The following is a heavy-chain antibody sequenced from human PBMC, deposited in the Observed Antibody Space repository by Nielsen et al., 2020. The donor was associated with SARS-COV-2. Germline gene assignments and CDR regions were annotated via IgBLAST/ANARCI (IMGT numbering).Heavy chain of an antibody. J-gene: IGHJ4*02. CDR2: INAGNGNT. V-gene: IGHV1-3*01. CDR1: GYTFTSYA. D-gene: IGHD3-3*01. CDR3: ARDDSGRFLEWPTFDY. Sequence: ASVKVSCKASGYTFTSYAMHWVRQAPGQRLEWMGWINAGNGNTKYSQKFQGRVTITRDTSASTAYMELSSLRSDDTAVYYCARDDSGRFLEWPTFDYWGQGTLVTVSS.